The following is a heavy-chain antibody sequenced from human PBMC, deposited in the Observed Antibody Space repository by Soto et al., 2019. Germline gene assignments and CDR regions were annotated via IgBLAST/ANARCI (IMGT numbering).Heavy chain of an antibody. D-gene: IGHD5-12*01. J-gene: IGHJ6*02. CDR1: GFSLSTSGMC. Sequence: ESGPTLVNPTQTLTLTCTFSGFSLSTSGMCVSWIRQPPGKALEWLALIDWDDDKYYSTSLKTRLTISKDTSKNQVVLTITNMDPVDTATYYCARIRWYSGYDARTQYGMDVWGQGTTVTVSS. CDR2: IDWDDDK. CDR3: ARIRWYSGYDARTQYGMDV. V-gene: IGHV2-70*01.